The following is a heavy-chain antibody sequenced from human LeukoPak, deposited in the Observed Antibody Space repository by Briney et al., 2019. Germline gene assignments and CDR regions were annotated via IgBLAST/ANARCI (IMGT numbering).Heavy chain of an antibody. D-gene: IGHD5-24*01. Sequence: SVKVSCKASGGTLSGYAISWVRQAPGQGLEWMGGIIPIYGTPHSAQKFQGRVTITRDTSASTAYMELSSLRSEDTAVYYCARDGYNADDAFDIWGQGTMVTVSS. CDR1: GGTLSGYA. CDR2: IIPIYGTP. CDR3: ARDGYNADDAFDI. J-gene: IGHJ3*02. V-gene: IGHV1-69*05.